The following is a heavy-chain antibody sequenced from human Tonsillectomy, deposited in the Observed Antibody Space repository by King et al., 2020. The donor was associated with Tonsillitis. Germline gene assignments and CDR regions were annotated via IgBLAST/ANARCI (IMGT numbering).Heavy chain of an antibody. Sequence: EVQLLESGGGLVQPGGSLRLSCAASGITFSSYAMSWVRQTPGKGLEWVSDISGSGGSTHYADSVKGRVTISRDNSKNTLYLQMNSLRAEDTAVYYCAKDPAEGGYRENYFEYWGQGTLVTVSS. CDR2: ISGSGGST. CDR3: AKDPAEGGYRENYFEY. J-gene: IGHJ4*02. CDR1: GITFSSYA. D-gene: IGHD5-12*01. V-gene: IGHV3-23*01.